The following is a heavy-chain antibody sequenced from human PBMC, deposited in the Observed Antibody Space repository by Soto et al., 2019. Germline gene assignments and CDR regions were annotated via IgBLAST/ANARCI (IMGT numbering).Heavy chain of an antibody. V-gene: IGHV4-59*01. D-gene: IGHD2-15*01. CDR2: VYYSGST. Sequence: KPSETLSLTCTVFGGSISNYYGSWIRQSPGKGLEWIGYVYYSGSTNYSPSLKSRVTISIDMSKNQFSLKLRSVTAADTAVYYCARVWHRSRIAWSDAWGQGTLITVSS. J-gene: IGHJ5*02. CDR3: ARVWHRSRIAWSDA. CDR1: GGSISNYY.